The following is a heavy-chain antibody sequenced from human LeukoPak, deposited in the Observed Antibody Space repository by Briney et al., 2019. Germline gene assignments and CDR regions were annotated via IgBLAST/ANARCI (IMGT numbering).Heavy chain of an antibody. J-gene: IGHJ4*02. CDR2: IKSKTDGGTT. CDR1: GFTFSDYY. Sequence: GGSLRLSCAASGFTFSDYYMSWIRQAPGKGLEWVGRIKSKTDGGTTDYAAPVKGRFTISRDDSKNTLYLQMNSLKTEDTAVYYCTTPKYYYDSSGYLCWGQGTLVTVSS. V-gene: IGHV3-15*01. D-gene: IGHD3-22*01. CDR3: TTPKYYYDSSGYLC.